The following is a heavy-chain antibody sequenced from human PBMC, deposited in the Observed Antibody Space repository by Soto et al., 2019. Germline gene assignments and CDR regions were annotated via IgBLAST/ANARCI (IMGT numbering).Heavy chain of an antibody. V-gene: IGHV6-1*01. CDR2: TYYRSKWYN. D-gene: IGHD1-26*01. Sequence: QVQLQQSGPGLVKPSQTLSVTCGISGDSVSSNSAAWNWLRQSPSRGLEWLGRTYYRSKWYNDSAVPVESRITINPATSKYHCSLQLNFVTPEDTAVYFCARGEQYSGRIFDYWGHGTRVTVSS. CDR3: ARGEQYSGRIFDY. CDR1: GDSVSSNSAA. J-gene: IGHJ4*01.